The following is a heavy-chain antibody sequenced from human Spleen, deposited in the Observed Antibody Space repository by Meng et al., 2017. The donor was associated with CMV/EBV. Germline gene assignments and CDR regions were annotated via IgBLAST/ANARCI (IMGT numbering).Heavy chain of an antibody. Sequence: GGSLRLSCAASGFRFDDYGMHWVRQTPGKGLEWVAFIRHDGTNKFYGDSVKGRFTISRDNSKNTVYLQMNSLRPEETAVYYCARGQPAFWGQGTLVTVSS. CDR2: IRHDGTNK. J-gene: IGHJ4*02. CDR1: GFRFDDYG. V-gene: IGHV3-30*02. D-gene: IGHD2-2*01. CDR3: ARGQPAF.